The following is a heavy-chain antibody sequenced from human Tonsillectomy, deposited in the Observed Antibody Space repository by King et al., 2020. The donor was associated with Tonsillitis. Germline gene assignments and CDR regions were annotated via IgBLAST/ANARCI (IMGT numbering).Heavy chain of an antibody. CDR3: ARHIYSGYDPFNY. J-gene: IGHJ4*02. CDR1: GGSISSSSYY. V-gene: IGHV4-39*01. CDR2: IYYSGST. D-gene: IGHD5-12*01. Sequence: QLQESGPGLVKPSETLSLTCTVSGGSISSSSYYWGWIRQPPGKGLERIGSIYYSGSTYYNPSLKSRVTISVDTSKNQFSLKLSSVTAADTAVYYCARHIYSGYDPFNYWGQGTLVTVSS.